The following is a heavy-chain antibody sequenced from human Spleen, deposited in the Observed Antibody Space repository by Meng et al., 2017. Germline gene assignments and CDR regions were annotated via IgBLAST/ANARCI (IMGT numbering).Heavy chain of an antibody. CDR3: ARVTMTGYFDY. CDR2: ISAHNGNT. J-gene: IGHJ4*02. D-gene: IGHD4/OR15-4a*01. V-gene: IGHV1-18*01. Sequence: QVHLLQSGTEVKKPGASVKVSCKTSGYTFGSYGISWVRQAPGQGPEWMGWISAHNGNTKYAQNLQGRVTLTTDTSTSTVYMELRSLRSDDTAVYFCARVTMTGYFDYWGQGTLVT. CDR1: GYTFGSYG.